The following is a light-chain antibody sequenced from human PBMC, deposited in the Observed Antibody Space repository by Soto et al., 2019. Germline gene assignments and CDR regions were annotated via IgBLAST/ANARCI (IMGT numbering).Light chain of an antibody. CDR1: HAISSY. Sequence: AIKLTQYPTSLAAPVLERVTIXFLASHAISSYLALYQQKPGKAPKLLIYAASTLQSGVPSRFSGRGSGTDFTLTISSLQPEDFATYYCLQDYDYPRTFGQGTKVDI. J-gene: IGKJ1*01. CDR3: LQDYDYPRT. CDR2: AAS. V-gene: IGKV1-6*01.